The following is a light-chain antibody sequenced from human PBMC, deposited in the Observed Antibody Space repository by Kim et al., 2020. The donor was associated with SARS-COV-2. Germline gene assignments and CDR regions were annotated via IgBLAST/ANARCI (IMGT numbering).Light chain of an antibody. Sequence: EIVLTQSPGTLSLSPGERATLSCRASQSVSSSYLAWYQQKPGQAPRLLIYGASSRATGIPDRFSGSGSGTDFTLTISRLEPEDFAVYYCQQYGGSFTFGPGTKVVIK. CDR1: QSVSSSY. CDR3: QQYGGSFT. V-gene: IGKV3-20*01. J-gene: IGKJ3*01. CDR2: GAS.